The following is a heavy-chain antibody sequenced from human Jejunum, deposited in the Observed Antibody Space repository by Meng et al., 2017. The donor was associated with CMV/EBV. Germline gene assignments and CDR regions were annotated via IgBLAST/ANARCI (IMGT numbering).Heavy chain of an antibody. Sequence: SFVACGFTFSPYWMGWVRQTPWKGLEWVANINQHGSEESYVGSVKGRFTISRDNSKNTLYLQMNSLRAEDTAVYYCAKKYSGSFDYWGQGTLVTVSS. CDR2: INQHGSEE. J-gene: IGHJ4*02. V-gene: IGHV3-7*03. CDR1: GFTFSPYW. D-gene: IGHD1-26*01. CDR3: AKKYSGSFDY.